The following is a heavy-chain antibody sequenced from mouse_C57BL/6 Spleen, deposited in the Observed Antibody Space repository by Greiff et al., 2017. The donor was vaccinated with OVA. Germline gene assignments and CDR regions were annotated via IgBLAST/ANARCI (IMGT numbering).Heavy chain of an antibody. V-gene: IGHV1-61*01. CDR3: AVSTMVTTFAY. CDR1: GYTFTSYW. Sequence: QVQLQQPGAELVRPGSSVKLSCKASGYTFTSYWMDWVKQRPGQGLEWIGNISPSDSETHYNQKFKDKATLTVDKSASTAYMQLSSLTSEDSAVYYCAVSTMVTTFAYWGQGTLVTVSA. CDR2: ISPSDSET. J-gene: IGHJ3*01. D-gene: IGHD2-2*01.